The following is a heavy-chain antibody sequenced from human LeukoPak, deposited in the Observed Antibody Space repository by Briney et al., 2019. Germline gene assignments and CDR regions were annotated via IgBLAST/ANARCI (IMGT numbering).Heavy chain of an antibody. CDR2: IWYDGSNK. CDR3: AKPHYYDSSGYYYVDYFDY. J-gene: IGHJ4*02. Sequence: GRSLRLSCAASGFTFSSYGMHWVRQAPGKGLEWVAVIWYDGSNKYYADSVKGRFTISRDNSKNTLYLQMNSPRAEDTAVYYCAKPHYYDSSGYYYVDYFDYWGQGTLVTVSS. D-gene: IGHD3-22*01. V-gene: IGHV3-33*06. CDR1: GFTFSSYG.